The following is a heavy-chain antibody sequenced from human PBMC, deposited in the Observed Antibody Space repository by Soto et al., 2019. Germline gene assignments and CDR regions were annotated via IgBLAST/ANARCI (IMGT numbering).Heavy chain of an antibody. CDR2: IYYSGST. D-gene: IGHD6-13*01. CDR3: ARIIAAANDYYYYGMDV. CDR1: GGSISSGGYY. Sequence: QVQLQESGPGLVKPSQTLSLTCTVSGGSISSGGYYWSWIRQHPGKGLEWIGYIYYSGSTYYNPSLKSRVTIPVDTSKNQFSLKLRPVTAADTAVYYCARIIAAANDYYYYGMDVWGQGTTVTVSS. V-gene: IGHV4-31*03. J-gene: IGHJ6*02.